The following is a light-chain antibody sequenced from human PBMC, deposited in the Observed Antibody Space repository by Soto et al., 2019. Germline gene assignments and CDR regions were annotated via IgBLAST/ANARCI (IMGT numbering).Light chain of an antibody. Sequence: EIVLTQSPGTLSVSPGERATLSCRASQSVGRNYLAWYQQKPGQAPRLLIYDASSRATGIPDRFSGSGSGTDFTSTISRLEPEDFAVYYCQQYATSPLTFGGGTKVETK. J-gene: IGKJ4*01. CDR3: QQYATSPLT. CDR1: QSVGRNY. V-gene: IGKV3-20*01. CDR2: DAS.